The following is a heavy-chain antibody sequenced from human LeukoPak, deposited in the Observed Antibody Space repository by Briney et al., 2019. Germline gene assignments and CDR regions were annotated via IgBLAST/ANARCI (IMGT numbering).Heavy chain of an antibody. Sequence: ASVKVSCKASGYTLTSYGINWMRQAPGQGLEWMGWISTQSGNTNYAQKAQGRLTLTTDRSTNTAYIELRSLRSDDTAVYYCARGAYGDKWGQGTMVTVSS. D-gene: IGHD4-17*01. J-gene: IGHJ4*02. V-gene: IGHV1-18*01. CDR3: ARGAYGDK. CDR1: GYTLTSYG. CDR2: ISTQSGNT.